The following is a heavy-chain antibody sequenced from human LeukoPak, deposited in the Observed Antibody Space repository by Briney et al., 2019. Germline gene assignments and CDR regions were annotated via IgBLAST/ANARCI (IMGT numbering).Heavy chain of an antibody. CDR2: IYYSGTT. Sequence: SETLSLTCTVSGDSINSGGFHWGWVRQPPGKGPEWIGSIYYSGTTYYNPSLKSRVTISVDTSKNQFSLMLSSATAADTAMYYCSRLWQWVPGLYWGQGNLVTVSS. CDR3: SRLWQWVPGLY. CDR1: GDSINSGGFH. J-gene: IGHJ4*02. D-gene: IGHD6-19*01. V-gene: IGHV4-39*01.